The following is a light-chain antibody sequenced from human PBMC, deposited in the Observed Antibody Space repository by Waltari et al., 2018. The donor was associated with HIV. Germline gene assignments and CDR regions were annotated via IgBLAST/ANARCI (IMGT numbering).Light chain of an antibody. Sequence: QSVLTQPPSTSGTPGQRVVISCSGSTSNIGKNYVCWYRQFPGTAPKLLIYRNNQRPSGVPDRFSGSKSGTSASLAISGLRSEDEADYYCQSYDRNLPGIVFGGGTKLTV. J-gene: IGLJ2*01. CDR1: TSNIGKNY. V-gene: IGLV1-47*01. CDR3: QSYDRNLPGIV. CDR2: RNN.